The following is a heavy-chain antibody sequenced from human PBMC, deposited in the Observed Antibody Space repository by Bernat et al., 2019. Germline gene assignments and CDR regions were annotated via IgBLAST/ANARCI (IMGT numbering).Heavy chain of an antibody. CDR3: ARHTLIPEGHSYGCGFDY. V-gene: IGHV5-51*01. J-gene: IGHJ4*02. D-gene: IGHD5-18*01. CDR2: IYPGDSDT. Sequence: EVQLVQSGAEVKKPGESLKISCKGSGYSFTSYWIGWVRQMPGKGLEWMGIIYPGDSDTRYSPSFQGQVTISADKSISTAYLQWSSLKASDTAMYYCARHTLIPEGHSYGCGFDYWGQGTLVTVSS. CDR1: GYSFTSYW.